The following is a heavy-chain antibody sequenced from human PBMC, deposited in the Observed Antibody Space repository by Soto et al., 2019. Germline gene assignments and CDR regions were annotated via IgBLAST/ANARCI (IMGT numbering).Heavy chain of an antibody. CDR2: IYHSGTT. J-gene: IGHJ4*02. V-gene: IGHV4-4*02. CDR1: GASISTTDW. D-gene: IGHD6-13*01. Sequence: QVQLQESGPGLVEPSGTLSLTCAVSGASISTTDWSRWVRQPPGKGLAWIGEIYHSGTTDCDPALKGRVTISLDKSKSQFPLKLTSVTAADTAVYYCAIPGAGDLDYWGRGTLVTVSS. CDR3: AIPGAGDLDY.